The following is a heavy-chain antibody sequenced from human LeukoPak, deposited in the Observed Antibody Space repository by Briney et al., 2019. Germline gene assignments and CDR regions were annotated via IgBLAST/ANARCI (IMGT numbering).Heavy chain of an antibody. Sequence: GGSLRLSCAASGFTFTSHWMYWVRQAPGKGLVWVSRIDNYGSDTTYADSVRGRFTISRDNAKKTLYLQMNSLRVEDTAVYYCVRDRPHNWFDPWGQGTLVTVSS. D-gene: IGHD6-6*01. CDR3: VRDRPHNWFDP. CDR2: IDNYGSDT. V-gene: IGHV3-74*01. CDR1: GFTFTSHW. J-gene: IGHJ5*02.